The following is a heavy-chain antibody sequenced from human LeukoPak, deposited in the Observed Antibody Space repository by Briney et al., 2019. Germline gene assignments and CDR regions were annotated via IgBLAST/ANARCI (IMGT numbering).Heavy chain of an antibody. D-gene: IGHD6-13*01. V-gene: IGHV3-23*01. Sequence: GGSLRLSCAASGFTFSSYAMSWVRQAPGKGLEWVSAISGSGASTYYADSVKGRFTFSRDNSKNTLYLQMNSLRAEDTAVYYCAKEESRSSWYGRLGAFDIWGQGTMVTVSS. CDR1: GFTFSSYA. J-gene: IGHJ3*02. CDR3: AKEESRSSWYGRLGAFDI. CDR2: ISGSGAST.